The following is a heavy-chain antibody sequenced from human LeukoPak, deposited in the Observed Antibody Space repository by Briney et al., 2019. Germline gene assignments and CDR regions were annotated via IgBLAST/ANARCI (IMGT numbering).Heavy chain of an antibody. J-gene: IGHJ4*02. D-gene: IGHD6-19*01. CDR1: GFTFSSYS. V-gene: IGHV3-21*01. CDR3: ARDLSSGYGLDY. CDR2: ISSSSSYI. Sequence: PGGSLRLSCAASGFTFSSYSMNWVRQAPGKGLEWVSSISSSSSYIYYADSVKGRFTISRDNAKNSLYLQMNSLRAEDTAVYYCARDLSSGYGLDYWGQGTLVTVSS.